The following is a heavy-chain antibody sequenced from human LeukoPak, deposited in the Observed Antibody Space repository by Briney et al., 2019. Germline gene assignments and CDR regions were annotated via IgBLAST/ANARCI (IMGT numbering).Heavy chain of an antibody. V-gene: IGHV4-34*01. Sequence: SETLSLTCAVYGGSFSGYYWSWIRQPPGKGLEWIGEINHSGSTNYNPSLKSRVTISVDTSKDQFSLKLSSVTAADTAVYYCARGPNWNGRYFDYWGQGTRITVSS. CDR1: GGSFSGYY. CDR3: ARGPNWNGRYFDY. CDR2: INHSGST. D-gene: IGHD1-1*01. J-gene: IGHJ4*02.